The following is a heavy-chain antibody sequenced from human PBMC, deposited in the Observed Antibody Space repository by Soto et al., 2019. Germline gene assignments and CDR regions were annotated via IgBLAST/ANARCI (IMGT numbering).Heavy chain of an antibody. CDR3: ARHSIYSESHSLAMDV. Sequence: PGESLKISCRGSGYRFTSHWITWVRQMPGKGLEWMGVIWPGDSDTRYSPSFEGQVTISADKSISTAYLQWTSLQASDTAIYFCARHSIYSESHSLAMDVWGQGTTVTVSS. CDR2: IWPGDSDT. J-gene: IGHJ6*02. D-gene: IGHD1-26*01. V-gene: IGHV5-51*01. CDR1: GYRFTSHW.